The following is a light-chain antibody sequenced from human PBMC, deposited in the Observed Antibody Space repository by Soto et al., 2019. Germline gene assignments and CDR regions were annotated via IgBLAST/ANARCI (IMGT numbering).Light chain of an antibody. CDR2: AAS. CDR1: QTISSY. Sequence: DIQMTQSPSSLSASVGDRVTITCRASQTISSYLNWYQHRPGKAPKLLIYAASTLQSGVPSRFSGSGSGTDFTLTISSLQPEDFATYYCQQTYSTLRTFGQGTKLEIK. J-gene: IGKJ2*01. CDR3: QQTYSTLRT. V-gene: IGKV1-39*01.